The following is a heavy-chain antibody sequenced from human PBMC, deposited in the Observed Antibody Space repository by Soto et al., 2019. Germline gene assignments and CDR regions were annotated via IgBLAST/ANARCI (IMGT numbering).Heavy chain of an antibody. CDR3: GTVRGLGMVSPYFDY. CDR2: ISDSGNT. Sequence: SETLSLTCTVSGGSISRSGHHWGSVRRSPERGLEWLACISDSGNTHYNPSFTSRVSMSVDTSKNQFSVRLNFVTAADTAVYYCGTVRGLGMVSPYFDYWGQGALVTVSS. CDR1: GGSISRSGHH. J-gene: IGHJ4*02. V-gene: IGHV4-39*01. D-gene: IGHD3-16*01.